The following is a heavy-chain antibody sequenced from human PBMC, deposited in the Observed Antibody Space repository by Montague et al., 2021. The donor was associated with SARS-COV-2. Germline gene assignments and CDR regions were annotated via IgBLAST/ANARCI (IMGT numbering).Heavy chain of an antibody. J-gene: IGHJ4*02. CDR1: GGSISSYY. CDR3: ARQRKATGVTDLLFDY. V-gene: IGHV4-59*08. D-gene: IGHD4-23*01. Sequence: SETLSLTCTVSGGSISSYYWSWIRQPPGKGLEWIGYIYYSGSTNYNTSLKSRVTISVDTSKNQFSLKLSSVTAADTAVYYCARQRKATGVTDLLFDYWGQGTLVTVSS. CDR2: IYYSGST.